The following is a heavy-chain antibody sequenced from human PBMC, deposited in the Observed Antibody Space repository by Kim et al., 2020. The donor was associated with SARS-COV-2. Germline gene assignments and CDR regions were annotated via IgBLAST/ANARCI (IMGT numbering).Heavy chain of an antibody. CDR3: ARDNRYGRQHDY. Sequence: SETLSLTCAVYGGSFSGYYWSWIRQPPGKGLEWIGEINHSGSTNYNPSLKSRVTISVDTSKNQFSLKLSSVTAADTAVYYCARDNRYGRQHDYWGQGTLVTVSS. CDR1: GGSFSGYY. V-gene: IGHV4-34*01. D-gene: IGHD5-18*01. CDR2: INHSGST. J-gene: IGHJ4*02.